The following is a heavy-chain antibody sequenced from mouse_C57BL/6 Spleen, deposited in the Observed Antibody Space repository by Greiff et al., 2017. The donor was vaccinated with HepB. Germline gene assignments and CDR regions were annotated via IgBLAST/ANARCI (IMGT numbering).Heavy chain of an antibody. D-gene: IGHD1-1*01. CDR1: GYTFTDYE. CDR3: TRRITTVVYFDV. V-gene: IGHV1-15*01. Sequence: QVHVKQSGAELVRPGASVTLSCKASGYTFTDYEMHWVKQTPVPGLEWIGAIDPETGGTAYNQKFKGKAILTADKSSSTAYMELRSLTSEDSAVYYCTRRITTVVYFDVWGTGTTVTVSS. J-gene: IGHJ1*03. CDR2: IDPETGGT.